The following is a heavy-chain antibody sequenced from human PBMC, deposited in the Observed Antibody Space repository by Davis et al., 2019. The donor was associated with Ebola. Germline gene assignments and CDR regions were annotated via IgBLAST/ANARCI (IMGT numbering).Heavy chain of an antibody. D-gene: IGHD6-13*01. J-gene: IGHJ5*02. CDR1: GFTFSNAW. Sequence: PGGSLRLSCAASGFTFSNAWMSWVRQAPGKGLEWVGRIKSKTDGGTTDYAAPVKGRFTISRDDSKNTLYLQMNSLKTEDTAVYYCTTDKYSSSWYGSWFDPWGQGTLVTVSS. CDR2: IKSKTDGGTT. V-gene: IGHV3-15*01. CDR3: TTDKYSSSWYGSWFDP.